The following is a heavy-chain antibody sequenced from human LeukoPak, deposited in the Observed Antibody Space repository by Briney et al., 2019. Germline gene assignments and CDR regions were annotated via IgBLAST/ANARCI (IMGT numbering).Heavy chain of an antibody. CDR3: AKDVRERSYSSGWSV. J-gene: IGHJ3*01. CDR1: GSTFSSYG. D-gene: IGHD6-19*01. V-gene: IGHV3-30*02. Sequence: GGSLRLSCAASGSTFSSYGMHWVRQAPGKGLEWVAFIRYDGSNKYYADSVKGRFTISRDNSKNTLYLQMNSLRAEDTAVYYCAKDVRERSYSSGWSVWGQGTMVTVSS. CDR2: IRYDGSNK.